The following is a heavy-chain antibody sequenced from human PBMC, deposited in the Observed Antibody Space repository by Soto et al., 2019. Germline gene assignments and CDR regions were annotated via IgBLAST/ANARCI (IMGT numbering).Heavy chain of an antibody. CDR2: ISYDGSNK. J-gene: IGHJ4*02. CDR1: GFTFSSYA. V-gene: IGHV3-30-3*01. D-gene: IGHD7-27*01. Sequence: QVQLVESGGGVVQPGRSLRLSCAASGFTFSSYAMHWVRQAPGKGLEWVAVISYDGSNKYYADSVKGRFTISRDNSKNTLYLQMNSLRAEDTAVYYCARDRLELGIDYWGQGTLVTVSS. CDR3: ARDRLELGIDY.